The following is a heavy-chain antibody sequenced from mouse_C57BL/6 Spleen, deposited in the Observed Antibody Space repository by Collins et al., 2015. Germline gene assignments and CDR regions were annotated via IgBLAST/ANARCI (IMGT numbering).Heavy chain of an antibody. CDR3: ARQWTGAMDY. CDR2: ISNLAYSI. CDR1: GFTFSDYG. Sequence: EVKLVESGGGLVQPGGSLKLSCAASGFTFSDYGMAWVRQAPRKGPEWVAFISNLAYSIYYADTVTGRFTLSRENAKNTLYLEMSSLRSEDTAMYYCARQWTGAMDYWGQGTSVTVSS. V-gene: IGHV5-15*01. J-gene: IGHJ4*01.